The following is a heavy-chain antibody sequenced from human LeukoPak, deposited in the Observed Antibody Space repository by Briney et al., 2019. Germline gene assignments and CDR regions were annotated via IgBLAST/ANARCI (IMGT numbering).Heavy chain of an antibody. Sequence: PGRSLRLSCAASGFTFSSYGMHWVRQAPGKGLEWVAVISYDGSNKYYADSVKGRFTISRDNSKNTLYLQMNSLRAEDTAVYYCAKSSMIVVVIPLYFEDWGQGTLVTVSS. V-gene: IGHV3-30*18. CDR1: GFTFSSYG. CDR3: AKSSMIVVVIPLYFED. J-gene: IGHJ4*02. CDR2: ISYDGSNK. D-gene: IGHD3-22*01.